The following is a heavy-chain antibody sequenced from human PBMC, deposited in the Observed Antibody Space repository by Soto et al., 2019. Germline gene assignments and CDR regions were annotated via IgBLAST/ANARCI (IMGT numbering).Heavy chain of an antibody. Sequence: VQLVESGGGVVQPGRSLRLSCAASGFTFSDYAMHWVRQAPGKGLEWVAVVSHDGRNTLYADSVKGRLTISRDSSKGTVSREMTRLRAEDTAVYSCAKGGRQWLVTSDFNYWGQGALVTVSS. CDR3: AKGGRQWLVTSDFNY. CDR2: VSHDGRNT. CDR1: GFTFSDYA. J-gene: IGHJ4*02. D-gene: IGHD6-19*01. V-gene: IGHV3-30*18.